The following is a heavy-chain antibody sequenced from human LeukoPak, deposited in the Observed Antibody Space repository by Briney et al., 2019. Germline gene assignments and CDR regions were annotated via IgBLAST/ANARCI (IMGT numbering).Heavy chain of an antibody. D-gene: IGHD3-22*01. Sequence: GGSLRLSCAASGFTFSSYEMNWVRQAPGKGLEWVSYISSSGSTIYYADSVKGRFTISRDNAKNSLYLQMNSLRAGDTAVYYCARDSFPYYYDSSGYPNAFDYWGQGTLVTVSS. CDR2: ISSSGSTI. CDR1: GFTFSSYE. J-gene: IGHJ4*02. V-gene: IGHV3-48*03. CDR3: ARDSFPYYYDSSGYPNAFDY.